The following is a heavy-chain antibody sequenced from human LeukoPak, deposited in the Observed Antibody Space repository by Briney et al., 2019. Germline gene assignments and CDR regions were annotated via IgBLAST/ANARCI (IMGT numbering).Heavy chain of an antibody. CDR2: ISGSGGST. D-gene: IGHD6-19*01. J-gene: IGHJ3*02. CDR1: GFTFSSYA. Sequence: GGSLRLSCAASGFTFSSYAMSWVRQAPGKGLEWVSAISGSGGSTYYADSVKGRFTISRDNSKNTLYLQMNSLRAEDTAVYYCAKGTPSEQWLVDDAFDIWGQGTMVTVSS. V-gene: IGHV3-23*01. CDR3: AKGTPSEQWLVDDAFDI.